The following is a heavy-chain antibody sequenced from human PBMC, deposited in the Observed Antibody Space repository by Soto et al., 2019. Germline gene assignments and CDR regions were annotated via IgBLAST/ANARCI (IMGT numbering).Heavy chain of an antibody. CDR2: FDPEEGET. CDR3: ATIGVSGYLAV. CDR1: GYSLTELS. Sequence: ASVKVSCKVSGYSLTELSMHWVRQTPGKGLELMGAFDPEEGETIYAQKFQGRVTMTGXXXXXXTXMXLSXXXSADTAVYYCATIGVSGYLAVWGQGTMVTVSS. V-gene: IGHV1-24*01. J-gene: IGHJ6*02. D-gene: IGHD3-22*01.